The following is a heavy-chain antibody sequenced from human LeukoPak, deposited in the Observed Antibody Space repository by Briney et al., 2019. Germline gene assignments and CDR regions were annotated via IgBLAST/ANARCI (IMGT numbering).Heavy chain of an antibody. Sequence: GGSLRLSCAASGFTFSNNLMSWVRQAPGKGLEWVATVSGSGDRMYHADSVKGRFTISRDNSKNTIYLQMNSLRAEDTALYYCAKAAAAPGFDFWGQGTLVTVSS. J-gene: IGHJ4*02. CDR1: GFTFSNNL. CDR3: AKAAAAPGFDF. V-gene: IGHV3-23*01. D-gene: IGHD6-13*01. CDR2: VSGSGDRM.